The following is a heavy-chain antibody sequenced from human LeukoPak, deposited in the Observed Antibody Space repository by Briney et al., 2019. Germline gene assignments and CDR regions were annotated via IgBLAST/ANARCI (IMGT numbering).Heavy chain of an antibody. CDR3: ARLRYSSYGMDA. Sequence: PSETLSLTCTVSGGSISSYYWSWIRQPPGKGLEWIGYIYYSGSTNYNPSLKSRVTISVDTSKNQFSLKLSSVTAADTAVYYCARLRYSSYGMDAWGQGTTVTVSS. CDR1: GGSISSYY. V-gene: IGHV4-59*01. J-gene: IGHJ6*02. D-gene: IGHD6-19*01. CDR2: IYYSGST.